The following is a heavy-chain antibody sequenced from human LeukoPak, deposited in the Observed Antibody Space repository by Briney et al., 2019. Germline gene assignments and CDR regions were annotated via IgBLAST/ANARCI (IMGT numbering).Heavy chain of an antibody. J-gene: IGHJ4*02. CDR3: ARAEQNY. V-gene: IGHV3-30-3*01. CDR2: ISYDGSNK. CDR1: GFTFSSYA. D-gene: IGHD6-13*01. Sequence: GGSLRLSCAASGFTFSSYAMHWVRQAPSKGLEWVAVISYDGSNKYYADSVKGRFTISRDNSKNTLYLQMNSLRAEDTAVYYCARAEQNYWGQGTLVTVSS.